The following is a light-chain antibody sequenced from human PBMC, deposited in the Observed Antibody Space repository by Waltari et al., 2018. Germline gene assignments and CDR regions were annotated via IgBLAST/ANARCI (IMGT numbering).Light chain of an antibody. CDR3: MQGRHPWT. Sequence: DIVMTQSPLSLSVTPGQPASISCKSSQSLLHSDGKTYLCWYVYKSGQSPQLLIYEVSRRLSGVSDRFSGSGSATDFTLKISRVEAEDVGVYFCMQGRHPWTFGQGTKVDIK. CDR1: QSLLHSDGKTY. CDR2: EVS. J-gene: IGKJ1*01. V-gene: IGKV2-29*02.